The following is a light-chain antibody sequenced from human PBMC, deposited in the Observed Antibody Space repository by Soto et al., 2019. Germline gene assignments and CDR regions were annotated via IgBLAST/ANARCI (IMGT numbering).Light chain of an antibody. CDR2: KAS. V-gene: IGKV1-5*03. J-gene: IGKJ2*01. CDR1: QSIGTW. CDR3: QQYRSYST. Sequence: DIQMTQSPSTLSASVGDRVTITCRASQSIGTWLAWYQQKPGKAPKLLIYKASSLESGVPSRFSGSGSGTDFTLTISSLQPDDLATYYCQQYRSYSTFGQGTKLEIK.